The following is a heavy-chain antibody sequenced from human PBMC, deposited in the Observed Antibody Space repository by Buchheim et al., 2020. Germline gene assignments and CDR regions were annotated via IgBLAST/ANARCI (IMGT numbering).Heavy chain of an antibody. CDR1: GFTFSSYS. CDR2: ISSSSSYI. CDR3: ARTHSMVRGVDDPLGYYGMDV. V-gene: IGHV3-21*01. J-gene: IGHJ6*02. D-gene: IGHD3-10*01. Sequence: EVQLVESGGGLVKPGGSLRLSCAASGFTFSSYSMNWVRQAPGKGLEWVSSISSSSSYIYYADSVKGRFTISRDNAKNSLYPQMNSLRAEDTAVYYCARTHSMVRGVDDPLGYYGMDVWGQGTT.